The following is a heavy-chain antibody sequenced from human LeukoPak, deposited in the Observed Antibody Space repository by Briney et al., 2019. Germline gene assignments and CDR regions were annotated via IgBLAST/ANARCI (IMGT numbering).Heavy chain of an antibody. J-gene: IGHJ4*02. CDR1: GYSFADYW. D-gene: IGHD3-10*01. Sequence: GESLKISCVGSGYSFADYWIGWVRQMPGKGLECVGIIYPGDSDTIYSPSFQGQVTISADKSISTAHLQWSSLKASDTAMYYCATTNTYGSGRHFDSWGQGTLVTVSS. CDR3: ATTNTYGSGRHFDS. V-gene: IGHV5-51*01. CDR2: IYPGDSDT.